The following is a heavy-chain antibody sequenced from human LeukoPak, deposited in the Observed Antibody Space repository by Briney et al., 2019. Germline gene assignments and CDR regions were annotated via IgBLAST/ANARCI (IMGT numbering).Heavy chain of an antibody. CDR3: AKGSSGYFVDL. V-gene: IGHV3-23*01. Sequence: GGSLRLSCAASGFIFNNYGLIWVRQAPGNGLEWVSAISNDGGGTNYADFVKGRFTISRDNSKSTLFLQMNRLRAEDTSLYYCAKGSSGYFVDLWGQGTLVTVSS. D-gene: IGHD3-22*01. CDR2: ISNDGGGT. J-gene: IGHJ5*02. CDR1: GFIFNNYG.